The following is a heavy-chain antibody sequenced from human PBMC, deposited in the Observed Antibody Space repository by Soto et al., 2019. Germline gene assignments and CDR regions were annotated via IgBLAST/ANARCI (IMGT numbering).Heavy chain of an antibody. Sequence: QVQLVQSGAEVKKPGSSVKVSCKASGGTFSSYTISWVRQAPGQGLEWMGRIIPILGIANYAQKFQGRVNITADKSTSTAYMELSSLRSEDTAVYYCAREVAVSVHPWGQGTLVTVSS. CDR2: IIPILGIA. J-gene: IGHJ5*02. V-gene: IGHV1-69*08. CDR1: GGTFSSYT. D-gene: IGHD6-19*01. CDR3: AREVAVSVHP.